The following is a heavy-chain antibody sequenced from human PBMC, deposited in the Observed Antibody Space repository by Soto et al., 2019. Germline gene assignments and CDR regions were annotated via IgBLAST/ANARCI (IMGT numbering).Heavy chain of an antibody. CDR1: GFTFSSYD. Sequence: PGGSLRLSCAASGFTFSSYDMHWVRQATGKGLEWVSAIGTAGDPYYPGSVKGRFTISRENAKNSLYLQMNSLRAGDTAVYYCARSIGYSSSSPQGSRYYGMDVWGQGTTVTVSS. V-gene: IGHV3-13*05. D-gene: IGHD6-6*01. CDR3: ARSIGYSSSSPQGSRYYGMDV. J-gene: IGHJ6*02. CDR2: IGTAGDP.